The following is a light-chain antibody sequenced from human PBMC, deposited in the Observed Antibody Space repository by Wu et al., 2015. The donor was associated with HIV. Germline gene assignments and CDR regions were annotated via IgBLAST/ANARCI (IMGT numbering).Light chain of an antibody. Sequence: DIQMTQSPSSLSASVGDRVTITCRASQVISTYLAWYQQKPGKAPRLLIYAASTLQSGVPSRFSGSRSGTDFTLSISSLQPEDFATYFCQQFSIYPTTFGQGTRLGRLN. CDR1: QVISTY. CDR3: QQFSIYPTT. V-gene: IGKV1-9*01. CDR2: AAS. J-gene: IGKJ5*01.